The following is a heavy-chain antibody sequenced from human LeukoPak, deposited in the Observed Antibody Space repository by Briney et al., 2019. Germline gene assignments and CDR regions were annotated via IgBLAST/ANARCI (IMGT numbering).Heavy chain of an antibody. Sequence: PGRSLRLSCAASGFTFSSYAMHWVRQAPGKGLEWVAVISYDGSNKYYADSVKGRFTIPRDNSKNTLYLQMNSLRAEDTAVYYCARAPAGRWLQTDFDYWGQGTLVTVSS. CDR1: GFTFSSYA. CDR2: ISYDGSNK. D-gene: IGHD5-24*01. V-gene: IGHV3-30*04. CDR3: ARAPAGRWLQTDFDY. J-gene: IGHJ4*02.